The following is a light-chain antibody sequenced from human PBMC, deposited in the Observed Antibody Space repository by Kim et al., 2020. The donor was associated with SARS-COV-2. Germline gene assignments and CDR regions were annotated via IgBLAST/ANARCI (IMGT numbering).Light chain of an antibody. V-gene: IGLV2-8*01. J-gene: IGLJ1*01. Sequence: PGHSVAISCSGTTSDFGTYDYVSWYQQHPGKAPKLMIFEVTKRPSGVPDRFSASMSGNTASLTISGLQPEDEADYFCTSHTNNNYIFGTGTKVTVL. CDR2: EVT. CDR1: TSDFGTYDY. CDR3: TSHTNNNYI.